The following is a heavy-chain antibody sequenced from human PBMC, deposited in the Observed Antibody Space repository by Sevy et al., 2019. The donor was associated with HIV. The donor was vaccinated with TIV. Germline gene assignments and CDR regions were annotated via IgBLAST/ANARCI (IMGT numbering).Heavy chain of an antibody. Sequence: ASVKVSCKASGYTFTSYAMHWVRQAPGQRLEWMGWINAGNGNTKYSQKFQGRVTITRDTSASTAYMELSSLRSEDTAVYYCARSREMATITGWFDPLGQGTLVTVSS. CDR2: INAGNGNT. CDR1: GYTFTSYA. J-gene: IGHJ5*02. CDR3: ARSREMATITGWFDP. D-gene: IGHD5-12*01. V-gene: IGHV1-3*01.